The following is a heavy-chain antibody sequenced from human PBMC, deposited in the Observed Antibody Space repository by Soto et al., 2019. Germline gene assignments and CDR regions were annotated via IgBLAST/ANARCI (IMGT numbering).Heavy chain of an antibody. Sequence: QVQLVESGGGVVQPGRSLRLACAASGFPFSPYTMHWVRQTPGKGLEWVAVISYDGNEKYYADSVKGRFTISRDNSKNSLYLQMNSLRGEYTALYYCARGGGFCGADCFKGGIDYWGQGTLVTVSS. J-gene: IGHJ4*02. CDR1: GFPFSPYT. CDR2: ISYDGNEK. D-gene: IGHD2-21*02. CDR3: ARGGGFCGADCFKGGIDY. V-gene: IGHV3-30-3*01.